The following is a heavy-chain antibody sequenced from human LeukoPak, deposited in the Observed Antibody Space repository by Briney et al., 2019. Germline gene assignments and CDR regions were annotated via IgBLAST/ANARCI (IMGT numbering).Heavy chain of an antibody. CDR2: IYYSGST. CDR3: ARRRDYYDSSGYYWSRTQPTHNFDY. D-gene: IGHD3-22*01. Sequence: SETLSLTCTVSGRSISSSIYYWGWIRQPPGKGLEWIGSIYYSGSTYYNPSLKSQVTISVDTSKNQFSLKLSSVTAADTAVYYCARRRDYYDSSGYYWSRTQPTHNFDYWGQGTLVTVSS. V-gene: IGHV4-39*01. J-gene: IGHJ4*02. CDR1: GRSISSSIYY.